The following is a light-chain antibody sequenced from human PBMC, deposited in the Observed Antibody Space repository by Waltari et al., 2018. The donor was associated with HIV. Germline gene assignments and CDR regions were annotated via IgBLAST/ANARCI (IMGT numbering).Light chain of an antibody. CDR2: DAA. Sequence: MTQSPSSLSVSPGERATLSCRASQSISSNLAWYQQKPGQAPRLLIYDAATRATGIPARFSGSGSGTEFTLTISSLQSEDFAVYYCQQYNNWPPLTFGGGTKVEIK. V-gene: IGKV3-15*01. J-gene: IGKJ4*01. CDR3: QQYNNWPPLT. CDR1: QSISSN.